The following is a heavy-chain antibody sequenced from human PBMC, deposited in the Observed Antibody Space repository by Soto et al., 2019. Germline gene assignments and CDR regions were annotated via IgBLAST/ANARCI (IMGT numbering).Heavy chain of an antibody. CDR3: ARGYFTVIAAAGPAIY. Sequence: GESLKISCKGSGYIFTSYWIHWLRHMPGKELEWMGIIYPGDSDTRYSPSFQGHVTISADSSSSTAYLQWSSLKASDTAMYYCARGYFTVIAAAGPAIYRGQRILVTVS. V-gene: IGHV5-51*01. D-gene: IGHD6-13*01. J-gene: IGHJ4*02. CDR2: IYPGDSDT. CDR1: GYIFTSYW.